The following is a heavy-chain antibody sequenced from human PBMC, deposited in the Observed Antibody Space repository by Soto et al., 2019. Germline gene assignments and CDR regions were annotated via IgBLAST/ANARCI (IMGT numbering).Heavy chain of an antibody. CDR2: ISSSSSTI. Sequence: GSLRLSCAASRFTFSSYSMNWVRQAPGKGLEWVSYISSSSSTIYYADSVKGRFTISRDNAKNSLYLQMNSLGDEDTAVYYCASFVLMVYAIGGNYYCGMDVWGQGTTVTVSS. CDR3: ASFVLMVYAIGGNYYCGMDV. D-gene: IGHD2-8*01. V-gene: IGHV3-48*02. CDR1: RFTFSSYS. J-gene: IGHJ6*02.